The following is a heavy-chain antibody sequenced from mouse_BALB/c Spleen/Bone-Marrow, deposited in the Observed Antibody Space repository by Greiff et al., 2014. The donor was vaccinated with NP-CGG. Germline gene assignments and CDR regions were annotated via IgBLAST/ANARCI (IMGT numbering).Heavy chain of an antibody. CDR1: GHSFTGYN. V-gene: IGHV1-39*01. CDR2: IDPYYGTT. CDR3: TRSRAYFRDWFAY. Sequence: VQLQQSGPELEKPGASVRISCKASGHSFTGYNMNWVKQSHGKSLEWIGNIDPYYGTTTFNQKFKDKATLTVDKSSSTAYMQLKSLTSEDSAVYYCTRSRAYFRDWFAYWGQGTLVTVSA. J-gene: IGHJ3*01. D-gene: IGHD2-14*01.